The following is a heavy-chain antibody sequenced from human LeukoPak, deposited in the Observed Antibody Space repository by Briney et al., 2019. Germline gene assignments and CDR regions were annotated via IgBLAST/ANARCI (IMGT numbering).Heavy chain of an antibody. CDR1: GFTVSSNY. CDR3: ARGGPLRAIEVTHYYYMDV. CDR2: IYSGGST. Sequence: GGSLRLSCAASGFTVSSNYMSWVRQAPGKGLEWVSVIYSGGSTYYADSVKGRFTISRDNSKNTLYLQMNSLRAEDTAVYYCARGGPLRAIEVTHYYYMDVWGKGTTVTVSS. J-gene: IGHJ6*03. V-gene: IGHV3-53*01.